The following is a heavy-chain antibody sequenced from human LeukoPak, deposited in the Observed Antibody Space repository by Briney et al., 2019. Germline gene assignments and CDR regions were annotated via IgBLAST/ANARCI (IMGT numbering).Heavy chain of an antibody. J-gene: IGHJ4*02. V-gene: IGHV4-39*01. CDR1: GVSISSSYSY. Sequence: SETLSLTCTVSGVSISSSYSYWGWVRQPPGMGLEWIGSIYYTGNTYYNASLKSQVSISIDTSKNQFSLKLTSVTAADTAVYYCARQTGSGLFILPGGQGTLVTVSS. CDR3: ARQTGSGLFILP. D-gene: IGHD3/OR15-3a*01. CDR2: IYYTGNT.